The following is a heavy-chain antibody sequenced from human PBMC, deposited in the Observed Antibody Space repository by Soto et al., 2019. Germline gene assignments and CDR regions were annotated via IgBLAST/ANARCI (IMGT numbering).Heavy chain of an antibody. CDR1: GGSFSGYY. V-gene: IGHV4-34*01. Sequence: SETLSLTCAVYGGSFSGYYWSWIRQPPGKGLEWIGEINHSGSTNYNPSLKSRVTISVDTSKTQFSLKLGSVTAADTAVYYCARDCKNDSGYDYVEAVEMWGEGTMVTVSS. CDR3: ARDCKNDSGYDYVEAVEM. D-gene: IGHD5-12*01. CDR2: INHSGST. J-gene: IGHJ3*02.